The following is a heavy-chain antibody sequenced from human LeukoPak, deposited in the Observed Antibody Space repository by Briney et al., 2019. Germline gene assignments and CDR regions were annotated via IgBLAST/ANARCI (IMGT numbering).Heavy chain of an antibody. D-gene: IGHD3-22*01. CDR2: ISRSAENT. Sequence: PGGSLRLSCVASGFTFSNYVMSWVRQAPGKGLEWVSLISRSAENTYYADSVKGQFTISRDDFENTLYLQMSSLRAEDTAVYYCAKDRGDSGGYPLFDHWGQGTVVTVSS. CDR1: GFTFSNYV. V-gene: IGHV3-23*01. J-gene: IGHJ4*02. CDR3: AKDRGDSGGYPLFDH.